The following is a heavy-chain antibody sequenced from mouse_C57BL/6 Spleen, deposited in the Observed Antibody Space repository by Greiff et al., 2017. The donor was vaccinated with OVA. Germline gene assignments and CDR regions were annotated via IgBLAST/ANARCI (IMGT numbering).Heavy chain of an antibody. Sequence: EVQLQESGGDLVKPGGSLKLSCAASGFTFSSYGMSWVRQTPDKRLEWVATISSGGSYTYYPDSVKGRFTISRDNAKNTLYLQMSSLKSEDTAMYYCASGGDFDYWGQGTTLTVSS. J-gene: IGHJ2*01. CDR3: ASGGDFDY. CDR2: ISSGGSYT. V-gene: IGHV5-6*01. CDR1: GFTFSSYG.